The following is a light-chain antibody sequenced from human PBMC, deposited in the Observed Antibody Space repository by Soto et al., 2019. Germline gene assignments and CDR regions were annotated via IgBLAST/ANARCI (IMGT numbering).Light chain of an antibody. Sequence: EIVMTQSPATLSVSPGERATLSCRASQSVSSNIAWYQQKPGQAPRLLIYGASTRATGIPARFSGSGSGTEFTLTISSLQSEDFAVYYCQQYNNWPPVVTFGQGTKLEIK. J-gene: IGKJ2*01. CDR1: QSVSSN. CDR2: GAS. CDR3: QQYNNWPPVVT. V-gene: IGKV3-15*01.